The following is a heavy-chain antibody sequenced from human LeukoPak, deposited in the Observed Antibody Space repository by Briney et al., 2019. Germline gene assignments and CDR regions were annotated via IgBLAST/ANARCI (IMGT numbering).Heavy chain of an antibody. Sequence: ASVKVSCKAPGYTFTSYGISWVRQAPGQGLEWMGWISAYNGNTNYAQKLQGRVTMTTDTSTSTAYMELRNLRSDDTAVYYCASNSYYYGSGRSGGELNYWGQGTLVTVSS. J-gene: IGHJ4*02. D-gene: IGHD3-10*01. V-gene: IGHV1-18*04. CDR1: GYTFTSYG. CDR3: ASNSYYYGSGRSGGELNY. CDR2: ISAYNGNT.